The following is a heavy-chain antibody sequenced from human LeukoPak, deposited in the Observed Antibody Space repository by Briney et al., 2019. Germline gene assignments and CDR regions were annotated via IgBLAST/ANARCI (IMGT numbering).Heavy chain of an antibody. CDR2: IYYSGST. V-gene: IGHV4-39*07. CDR1: GGSISSYY. CDR3: ARDEFYYYDSSASLDY. J-gene: IGHJ4*02. D-gene: IGHD3-22*01. Sequence: SETLSLTCTVSGGSISSYYWGWIRQPPGKGLEWIGSIYYSGSTYYNPSLKSRVTISVDTSKNQFSLKLSSVTAADTAVYYCARDEFYYYDSSASLDYWGQGTLVTVSS.